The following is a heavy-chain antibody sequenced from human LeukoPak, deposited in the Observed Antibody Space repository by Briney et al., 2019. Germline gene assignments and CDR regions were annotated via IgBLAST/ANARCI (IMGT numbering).Heavy chain of an antibody. V-gene: IGHV4-39*07. J-gene: IGHJ6*03. CDR1: GVSISSSNSY. CDR3: ARILSKYRYYYYMDV. CDR2: IYYSGNT. D-gene: IGHD6-6*01. Sequence: SETLSLTCTVSGVSISSSNSYWGWIRQPPGKGLEWIGSIYYSGNTYYNASLKSQVSISIDTSKNQFSLKLFSVTAADTAVYYCARILSKYRYYYYMDVWGKGTTVTVSS.